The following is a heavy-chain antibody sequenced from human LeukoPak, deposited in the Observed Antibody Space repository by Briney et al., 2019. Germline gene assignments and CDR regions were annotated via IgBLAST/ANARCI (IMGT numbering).Heavy chain of an antibody. CDR2: MNPNSGNT. V-gene: IGHV1-8*01. Sequence: ASVKVSCKASGYTFRSFDVNWVRQATGQGLEWMGWMNPNSGNTGYAQEFQGTVTMTRNTSINTAYMEVSGLTSEDTAVYYCARAPSPASYAMDVWGQGTTVTVSS. CDR1: GYTFRSFD. CDR3: ARAPSPASYAMDV. J-gene: IGHJ6*02.